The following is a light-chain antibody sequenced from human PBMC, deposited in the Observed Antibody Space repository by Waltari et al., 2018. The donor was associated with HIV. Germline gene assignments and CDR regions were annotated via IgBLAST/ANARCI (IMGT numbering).Light chain of an antibody. CDR2: WAS. J-gene: IGKJ1*01. CDR1: QNILDISNNKNY. Sequence: DIVMTQSPDSLAVSVGERATINCKSSQNILDISNNKNYLTWYQQKPGQSPKLLIYWASTRESGVPGRFRGSGSGTDFTLTISSLQAEDVAVYYCQQHFSTPWTFGQGTKVGIK. CDR3: QQHFSTPWT. V-gene: IGKV4-1*01.